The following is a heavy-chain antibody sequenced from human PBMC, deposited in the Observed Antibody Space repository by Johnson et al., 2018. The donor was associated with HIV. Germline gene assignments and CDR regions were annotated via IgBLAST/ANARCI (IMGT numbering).Heavy chain of an antibody. CDR3: SRVSRLGDIAVLSDAFDI. V-gene: IGHV3-13*01. D-gene: IGHD6-19*01. Sequence: VQLVESGGGLVQPGGSLRLSCAASGFTFSSYDMHWVRQGTGKGLEWVSAIGTAGDTYYPGSVKGRFTISRENAKNSLYLQMNSLRAGDTAMYYCSRVSRLGDIAVLSDAFDIWGQGTMVTVSS. CDR2: IGTAGDT. J-gene: IGHJ3*02. CDR1: GFTFSSYD.